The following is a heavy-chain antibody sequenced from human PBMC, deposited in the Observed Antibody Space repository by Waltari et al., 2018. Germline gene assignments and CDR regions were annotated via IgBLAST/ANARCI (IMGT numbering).Heavy chain of an antibody. CDR2: IKYDGSAK. CDR3: ATSRAAAGND. CDR1: GFIFSHFW. Sequence: EVQLPESGGGLVQPGGSLRLSCAASGFIFSHFWMSWVRQAPGKGLEWLANIKYDGSAKYYVESVRGRFTISRDNAENSLYLQMSSLRADDTAVYYCATSRAAAGNDWGQGTLVSVSS. D-gene: IGHD6-13*01. V-gene: IGHV3-7*01. J-gene: IGHJ4*02.